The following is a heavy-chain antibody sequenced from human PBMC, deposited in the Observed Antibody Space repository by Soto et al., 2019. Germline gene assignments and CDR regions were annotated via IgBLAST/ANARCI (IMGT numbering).Heavy chain of an antibody. J-gene: IGHJ6*03. CDR1: GFTVSSNY. V-gene: IGHV3-66*01. CDR2: IYSGGST. D-gene: IGHD2-21*01. Sequence: GGSLRLSCAASGFTVSSNYMSWVRQAPGKGLEWVSVIYSGGSTYYADSVKGRFTISRDNSKNTLYLQMNSLRAEDTAVYYCARGKGDTYYYYYYMDVWGKGTTVTVSS. CDR3: ARGKGDTYYYYYYMDV.